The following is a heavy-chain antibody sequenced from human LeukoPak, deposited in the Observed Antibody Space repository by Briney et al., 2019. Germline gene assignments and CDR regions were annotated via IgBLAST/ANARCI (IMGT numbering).Heavy chain of an antibody. J-gene: IGHJ4*02. Sequence: PGGSLRLPCAASGFTFSSYAMHWVRQAPGKGLEWVAVISYDGSNKYYADSVKGRFTISRDNSKNTLYLQMNSLRAEDTAVYYCARDGTGGSYSLDYWGQGILVTVSS. D-gene: IGHD1-26*01. V-gene: IGHV3-30-3*01. CDR1: GFTFSSYA. CDR3: ARDGTGGSYSLDY. CDR2: ISYDGSNK.